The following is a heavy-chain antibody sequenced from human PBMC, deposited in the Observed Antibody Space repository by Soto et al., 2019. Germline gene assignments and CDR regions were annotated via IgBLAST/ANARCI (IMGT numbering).Heavy chain of an antibody. CDR2: TRNKANSYTT. D-gene: IGHD4-17*01. Sequence: EVHLVESGGDLVQPGGSLRLSCAASGFTFRDHYMDWVRQAPGKGLAWVGRTRNKANSYTTEYAASVKGRFTISRDDAKNALYLQMNSLKTDDTAVYYCARELMTTVTYFDYWGQGTLVTVSS. J-gene: IGHJ4*02. CDR3: ARELMTTVTYFDY. CDR1: GFTFRDHY. V-gene: IGHV3-72*01.